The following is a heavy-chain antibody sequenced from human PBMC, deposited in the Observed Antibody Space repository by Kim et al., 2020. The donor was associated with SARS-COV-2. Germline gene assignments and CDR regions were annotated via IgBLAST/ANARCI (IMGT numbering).Heavy chain of an antibody. Sequence: GGSLRLSCAASGFTFSSYDMHWVRQAPGKGLEWVSAIGTAGDTYYPGSVKGRFTISRENAKNSLYLQMNSLRAGDTAVYYCARGILRFLEWSPQFGPGQDAFDIWGQGTMVTVSS. CDR2: IGTAGDT. V-gene: IGHV3-13*01. J-gene: IGHJ3*02. D-gene: IGHD3-3*01. CDR3: ARGILRFLEWSPQFGPGQDAFDI. CDR1: GFTFSSYD.